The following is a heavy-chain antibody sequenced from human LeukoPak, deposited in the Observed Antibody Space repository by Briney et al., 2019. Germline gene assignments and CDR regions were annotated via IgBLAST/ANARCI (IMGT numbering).Heavy chain of an antibody. D-gene: IGHD3-22*01. J-gene: IGHJ4*02. V-gene: IGHV3-7*01. CDR1: GFTFSSYW. CDR3: ARAKDAYYDSSGLDY. CDR2: IKQDGSEK. Sequence: GESLRLSCAASGFTFSSYWMSWVRQAPGKGLEWVANIKQDGSEKYYVDSVKGRFTISRDNAKNSLYLQMNSLRAEDTAVYYCARAKDAYYDSSGLDYWGQGTLVTVSS.